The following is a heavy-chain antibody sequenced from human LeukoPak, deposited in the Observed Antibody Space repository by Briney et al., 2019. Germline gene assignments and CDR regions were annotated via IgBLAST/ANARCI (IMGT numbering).Heavy chain of an antibody. V-gene: IGHV3-21*01. CDR3: ARGKSDYRDAFDI. CDR2: ISSSSSYI. CDR1: GFTFNTYA. J-gene: IGHJ3*02. D-gene: IGHD4-17*01. Sequence: GGSLRLSCAASGFTFNTYAMSWVRQAPGKGLEWVSSISSSSSYIYYADSVKGRFTISRDNAKNSLYLQMNSLRAEDTAVYYCARGKSDYRDAFDIWGQGTMVTVSS.